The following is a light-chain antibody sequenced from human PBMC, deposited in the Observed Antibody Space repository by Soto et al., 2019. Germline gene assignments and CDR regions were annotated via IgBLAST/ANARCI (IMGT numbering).Light chain of an antibody. CDR2: KVS. Sequence: DVVMTQSPLSLPVTLGQPASISCRSSQRLVDSDGNTYLNWFQQRPGQSPRRLIYKVSSRDSGVADRFSGSGSGADFTLKISRVEAEDVGVYYCMQGTSWPYTFGQGTKLEI. CDR3: MQGTSWPYT. CDR1: QRLVDSDGNTY. J-gene: IGKJ2*01. V-gene: IGKV2-30*01.